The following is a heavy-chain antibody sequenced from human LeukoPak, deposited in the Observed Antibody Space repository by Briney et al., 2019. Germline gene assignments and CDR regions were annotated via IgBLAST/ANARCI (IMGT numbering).Heavy chain of an antibody. CDR1: GFTFSSYA. CDR2: ISSNGVTT. J-gene: IGHJ4*02. CDR3: VKGEYSSTWLLDY. V-gene: IGHV3-64D*06. D-gene: IGHD6-13*01. Sequence: GGSLRLSCSASGFTFSSYAMYWVRQAPGKGLESVSTISSNGVTTYYEDSVKGRFTISRDNSKNTLYLQMSSLRPDDTAVYYCVKGEYSSTWLLDYWGRGTLVTVSS.